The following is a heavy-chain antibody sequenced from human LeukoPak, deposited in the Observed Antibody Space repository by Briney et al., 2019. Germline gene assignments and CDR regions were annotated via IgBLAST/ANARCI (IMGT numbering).Heavy chain of an antibody. CDR2: INHTGRT. CDR1: DDSITMYY. V-gene: IGHV4-34*01. D-gene: IGHD6-19*01. CDR3: ARVGYISGWYPFDF. Sequence: SETLSLTCSVSDDSITMYYRTWIRQPPGEGPEWIGEINHTGRTNYNPSLKSRVTISVDMSKNQFSLKLSSVTAADTAAYYCARVGYISGWYPFDFWGLGTLVIVSS. J-gene: IGHJ4*02.